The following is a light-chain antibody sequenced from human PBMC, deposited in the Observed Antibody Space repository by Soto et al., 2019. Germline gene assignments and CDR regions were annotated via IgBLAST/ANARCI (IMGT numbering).Light chain of an antibody. CDR3: QSYDNSLSGSRV. J-gene: IGLJ3*02. CDR1: SSNIGAGYD. CDR2: GTN. V-gene: IGLV1-40*01. Sequence: QAVVTQPPSASGTPGQRVTISCSGSSSNIGAGYDVHWYQQLPGTAPKLLIYGTNNRPSGVPDRFSGSKSGMSASLAITGLQAADEANYYCQSYDNSLSGSRVFGGGTKVTVL.